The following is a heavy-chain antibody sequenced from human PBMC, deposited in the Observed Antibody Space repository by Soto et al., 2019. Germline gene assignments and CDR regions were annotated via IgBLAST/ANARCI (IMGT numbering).Heavy chain of an antibody. CDR3: ARVWTFGSSGSYFDY. CDR1: GYTFTSYG. D-gene: IGHD3-22*01. J-gene: IGHJ4*02. CDR2: ISAYNGNT. V-gene: IGHV1-18*01. Sequence: ASVKVSCKASGYTFTSYGISWVRQAPGQGLEWMGWISAYNGNTNYAQKLQGRVTMTTDTSTSTAYMELRSLRSDDTAVYYCARVWTFGSSGSYFDYWGQGTLVTVSS.